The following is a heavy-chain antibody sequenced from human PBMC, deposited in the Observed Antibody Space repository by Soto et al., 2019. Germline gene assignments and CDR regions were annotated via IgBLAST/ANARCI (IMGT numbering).Heavy chain of an antibody. Sequence: DVQVVESGGGLIQPGGSLRLSCAASGFTVNGKKYITWVRQAPGKGLEWVSGLYRTDGTYYADSVKGRFTVSIDNSKTTVYLQMNSLRPEDTAVYYCATWQLHEHAFDVWGPGTMVTVSS. D-gene: IGHD1-7*01. J-gene: IGHJ3*01. CDR3: ATWQLHEHAFDV. CDR1: GFTVNGKKY. V-gene: IGHV3-53*01. CDR2: LYRTDGT.